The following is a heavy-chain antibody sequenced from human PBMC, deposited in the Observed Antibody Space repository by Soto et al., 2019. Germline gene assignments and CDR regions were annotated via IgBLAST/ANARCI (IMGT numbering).Heavy chain of an antibody. CDR3: TRPALLVTTFDY. V-gene: IGHV3-33*01. J-gene: IGHJ4*02. Sequence: QEQLVESGGGVVQPGRSLRLSCAASGFTFSDYAMHWVRQAPGKGLEWVAVIWHDGTNKYYADSVKGRFTISRDNSKNTLYLQMNSLRAEDTAVYCCTRPALLVTTFDYWCQGILVTVSS. CDR2: IWHDGTNK. D-gene: IGHD4-17*01. CDR1: GFTFSDYA.